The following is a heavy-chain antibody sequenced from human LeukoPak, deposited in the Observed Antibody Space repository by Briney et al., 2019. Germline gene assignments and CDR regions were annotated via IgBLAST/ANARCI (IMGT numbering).Heavy chain of an antibody. CDR2: ISYDGSNK. CDR3: ARLVGDRTIYDY. D-gene: IGHD1-26*01. Sequence: GGSLRLSCAASGFTFSSYAMHWVRQAPGEGLEWVAVISYDGSNKYYADSVKGRFTISRDNSKNTLYLQMNSLRAEDTAVYYCARLVGDRTIYDYWGQGSLATVSS. V-gene: IGHV3-30-3*01. CDR1: GFTFSSYA. J-gene: IGHJ4*02.